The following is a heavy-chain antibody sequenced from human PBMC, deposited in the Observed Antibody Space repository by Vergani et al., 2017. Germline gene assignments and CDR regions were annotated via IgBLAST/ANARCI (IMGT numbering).Heavy chain of an antibody. Sequence: QVQLQQWGAGVVKPSGTLSLTCAVSGDSISSNNCWTWVRQPPGKGLEWIGEICHTEDTKYSPSLKSRVTVSVDESRNLFSLRLNSVTAADTAVYYCATIGYRRWGYYFDYWGPGTLVTVSS. D-gene: IGHD2-2*02. CDR3: ATIGYRRWGYYFDY. J-gene: IGHJ4*02. CDR1: GDSISSNNC. V-gene: IGHV4-4*02. CDR2: ICHTEDT.